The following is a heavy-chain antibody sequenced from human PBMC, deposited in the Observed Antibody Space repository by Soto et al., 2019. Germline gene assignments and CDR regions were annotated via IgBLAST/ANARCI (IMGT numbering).Heavy chain of an antibody. CDR1: GYAFTSYG. Sequence: ASVKVSCKASGYAFTSYGISLLRHSPGQWLEWMGWISAYNGNTNYAQKLQGRVTMTTDTSTSTAYMELSSLRSEDTAVYYCAGSTSGDIVVVPAAKGYSSGWYQGYYYYGMDVWGQGTTVTVSS. D-gene: IGHD2-2*01. CDR2: ISAYNGNT. V-gene: IGHV1-18*01. CDR3: AGSTSGDIVVVPAAKGYSSGWYQGYYYYGMDV. J-gene: IGHJ6*02.